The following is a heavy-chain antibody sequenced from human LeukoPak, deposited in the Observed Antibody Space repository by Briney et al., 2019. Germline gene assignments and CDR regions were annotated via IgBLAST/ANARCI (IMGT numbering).Heavy chain of an antibody. CDR2: ISSSSNDI. CDR1: GFTFSRHW. CDR3: ARAIYSGYAPPHY. J-gene: IGHJ4*02. Sequence: PGGSLRLSCAASGFTFSRHWMHWVRQAPGKGLEWVSSISSSSNDIYYADSVKGRFTISRDNAKNSLYLQMNSLRAEDTAVYYCARAIYSGYAPPHYWGQGTLVTVSS. V-gene: IGHV3-21*01. D-gene: IGHD5-12*01.